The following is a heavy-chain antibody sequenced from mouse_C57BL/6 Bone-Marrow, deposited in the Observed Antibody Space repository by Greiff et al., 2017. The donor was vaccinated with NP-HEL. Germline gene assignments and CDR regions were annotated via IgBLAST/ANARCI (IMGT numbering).Heavy chain of an antibody. CDR2: ISDGGSYT. V-gene: IGHV5-4*03. Sequence: EVKLQESGGGLVKPGGSLKLSCAASGFTFSSYAMSWVRQTPEKRLEWVATISDGGSYTYYPDNVKGRFTISRDNAKNNLYLQMSHLKSEDTAMYYCARIYYGLAGFAYWGQGTLVTVSA. D-gene: IGHD2-1*01. CDR3: ARIYYGLAGFAY. J-gene: IGHJ3*01. CDR1: GFTFSSYA.